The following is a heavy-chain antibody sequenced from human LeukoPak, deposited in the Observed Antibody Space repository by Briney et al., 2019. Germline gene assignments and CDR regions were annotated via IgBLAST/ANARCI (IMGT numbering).Heavy chain of an antibody. V-gene: IGHV3-30*02. D-gene: IGHD3-10*01. CDR1: GFTFSSSG. CDR3: SKSPGVRGVTLILKTGEKGALDY. Sequence: GGSLRLSCAASGFTFSSSGMHWVRQAPGKGLEWVAFIRYDGSNKYYADSVKGRFTISRDNSKNTLYLQMSSLRAEDTAVYYCSKSPGVRGVTLILKTGEKGALDYWGQGTLVTVSS. CDR2: IRYDGSNK. J-gene: IGHJ4*02.